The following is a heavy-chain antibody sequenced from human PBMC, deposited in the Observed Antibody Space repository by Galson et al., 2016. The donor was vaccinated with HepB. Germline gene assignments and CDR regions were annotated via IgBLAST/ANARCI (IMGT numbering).Heavy chain of an antibody. J-gene: IGHJ6*02. D-gene: IGHD5-18*01. V-gene: IGHV3-30-3*01. CDR1: GFTFSNNA. CDR3: ARDSTAMVGRMNFYGLDV. CDR2: ISFDGNQK. Sequence: SLRLSCAGSGFTFSNNAMHWFRQAPGKGPEWVAAISFDGNQKTYADSVTGRITISRDNSKSALYLQINRLRTDETGVYYCARDSTAMVGRMNFYGLDVWGQGTTVTVSS.